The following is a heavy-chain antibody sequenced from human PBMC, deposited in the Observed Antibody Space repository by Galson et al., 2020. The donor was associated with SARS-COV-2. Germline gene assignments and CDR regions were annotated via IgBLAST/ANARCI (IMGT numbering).Heavy chain of an antibody. V-gene: IGHV4-59*01. CDR3: ARDPAPLYGDNYYYGMDV. D-gene: IGHD4-17*01. CDR2: ISYSGSA. J-gene: IGHJ6*02. Sequence: ETSETLSLTCSVSDSPMSSYYWSWIRQPPGKGLEWIGYISYSGSANYNPSLRSRVTISVDLSKNQFSMKVTSVTAADTAVYYCARDPAPLYGDNYYYGMDVWGRGTTVTVSS. CDR1: DSPMSSYY.